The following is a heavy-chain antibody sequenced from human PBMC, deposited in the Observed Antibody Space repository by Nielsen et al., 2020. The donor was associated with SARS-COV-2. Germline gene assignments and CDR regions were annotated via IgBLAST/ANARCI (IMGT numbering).Heavy chain of an antibody. J-gene: IGHJ4*02. CDR1: GFNFSGCW. Sequence: GESLKISCAASGFNFSGCWMSWVRQAPGKGLEWVANIRQDGSENYYVDSLKGRISISRDNAKNSLYLQMNSLRAEDTAVYYCARDSETTMVRANDYWGQGTLVTVSS. CDR3: ARDSETTMVRANDY. V-gene: IGHV3-7*01. D-gene: IGHD3-10*01. CDR2: IRQDGSEN.